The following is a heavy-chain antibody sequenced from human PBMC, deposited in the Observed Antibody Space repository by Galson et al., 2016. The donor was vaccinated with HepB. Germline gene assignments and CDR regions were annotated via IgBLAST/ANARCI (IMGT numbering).Heavy chain of an antibody. CDR3: ARVGIAALAFDS. V-gene: IGHV3-53*01. D-gene: IGHD6-13*01. CDR2: IYRGGIT. CDR1: GFSVSGNY. Sequence: SLRLSCAASGFSVSGNYVTWVRQAPGKGLEWVSVIYRGGITKYADSLKGRFSISRDTDKNVVFLQMNSLRADDTGVYFCARVGIAALAFDSWGQGTLVTISS. J-gene: IGHJ4*02.